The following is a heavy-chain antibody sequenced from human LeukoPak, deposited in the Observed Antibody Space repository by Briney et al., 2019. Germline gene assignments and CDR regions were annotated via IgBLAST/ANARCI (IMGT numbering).Heavy chain of an antibody. V-gene: IGHV4-59*01. D-gene: IGHD2-8*02. CDR3: ARAVAYGIDTGYFDY. CDR2: IYYSGST. J-gene: IGHJ4*02. Sequence: SETLSLTCTVSGGSISSYYWSWIRQPPGKGLEWIGYIYYSGSTNYNPSLKSRVTISVDTSKNQFSLNLNSVTAADTAVYYCARAVAYGIDTGYFDYWGQGTLVTVSP. CDR1: GGSISSYY.